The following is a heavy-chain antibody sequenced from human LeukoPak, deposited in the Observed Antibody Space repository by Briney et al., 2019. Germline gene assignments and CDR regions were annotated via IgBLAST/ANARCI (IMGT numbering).Heavy chain of an antibody. J-gene: IGHJ3*02. Sequence: GGSLRLSCAASGFTFSSYWMHWVRQAPGKGLVWVSRINSDGSRTNYADSVKGRFTISRDNAKNTLYLQMNSLRAEDTAVYYCARGAQVLNSKTTRYDAFDIWGQGTMVTVSS. V-gene: IGHV3-74*01. CDR1: GFTFSSYW. CDR2: INSDGSRT. CDR3: ARGAQVLNSKTTRYDAFDI. D-gene: IGHD1-1*01.